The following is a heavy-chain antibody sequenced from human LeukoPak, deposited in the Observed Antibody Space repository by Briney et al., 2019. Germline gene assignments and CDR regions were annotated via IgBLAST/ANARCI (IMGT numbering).Heavy chain of an antibody. D-gene: IGHD6-6*01. CDR2: IYTSGST. Sequence: SETLSLTCTVSGGSISSGSYYWSWIRQPAGKGLEWIGRIYTSGSTNYNPSLKSRVTISVDTSKNQFSLKLSSVTAADTAVYYCARSCIAARWYYYYMDVWGKGTTVTVSS. V-gene: IGHV4-61*02. J-gene: IGHJ6*03. CDR1: GGSISSGSYY. CDR3: ARSCIAARWYYYYMDV.